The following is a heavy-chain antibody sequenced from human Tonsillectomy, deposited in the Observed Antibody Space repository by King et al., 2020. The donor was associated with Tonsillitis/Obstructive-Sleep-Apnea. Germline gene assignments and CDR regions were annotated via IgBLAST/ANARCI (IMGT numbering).Heavy chain of an antibody. CDR2: ISYDGSNK. Sequence: VQLVESGGGVVQPGRSLRLSCAASGFTFSSYGMHWVRQAPGKGLEWVAVISYDGSNKYYADSVKGRFTISRDNSKNTLYLQMNSLRAEDTAVYYCAKDRGYGDNFDYWGQGTLVTVSS. CDR3: AKDRGYGDNFDY. V-gene: IGHV3-30*18. D-gene: IGHD4-17*01. J-gene: IGHJ4*02. CDR1: GFTFSSYG.